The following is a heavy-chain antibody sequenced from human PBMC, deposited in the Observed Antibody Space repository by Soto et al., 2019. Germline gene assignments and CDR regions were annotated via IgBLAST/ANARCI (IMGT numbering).Heavy chain of an antibody. CDR2: IYYSGST. J-gene: IGHJ6*02. CDR1: GGSISSGDYY. Sequence: SETLSLTCTISGGSISSGDYYWSWIRQPPGKGLEWIGYIYYSGSTYYNPSLTSRVTISVDTSKNQFSLKLSSVTAADTAVYYCARDRVDIVAIPVGHGMDVWGQGTTVTVSS. CDR3: ARDRVDIVAIPVGHGMDV. D-gene: IGHD5-12*01. V-gene: IGHV4-30-4*01.